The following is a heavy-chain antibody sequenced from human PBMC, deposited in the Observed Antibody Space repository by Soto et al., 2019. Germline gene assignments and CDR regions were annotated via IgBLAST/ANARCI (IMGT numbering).Heavy chain of an antibody. J-gene: IGHJ6*03. V-gene: IGHV4-59*01. CDR2: IYYSGST. CDR1: GGSISSYY. Sequence: PSETLSLTCTVSGGSISSYYWSWIRQPPGKGLEWIGYIYYSGSTNYNPSLKSRVTISVDTSKNQFSLKLSSVTAADTAVYYCARRRDENPRPEYYYYYMDVWGKGTTVTVSS. CDR3: ARRRDENPRPEYYYYYMDV.